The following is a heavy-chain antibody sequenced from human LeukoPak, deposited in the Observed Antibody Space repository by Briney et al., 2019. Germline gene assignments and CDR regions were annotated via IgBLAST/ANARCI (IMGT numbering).Heavy chain of an antibody. J-gene: IGHJ4*02. V-gene: IGHV4-39*01. CDR2: FYYSGST. Sequence: KSSETLSLTCTVSGGSITSSSYYWGWIRLPPGKGLQWIGSFYYSGSTYYNPSLKSRVTIYVDTSKNQFSLKLSSVTAADTAVYYCARGRRDGYNLEYFDKWGQGTLVTVSS. CDR1: GGSITSSSYY. D-gene: IGHD5-24*01. CDR3: ARGRRDGYNLEYFDK.